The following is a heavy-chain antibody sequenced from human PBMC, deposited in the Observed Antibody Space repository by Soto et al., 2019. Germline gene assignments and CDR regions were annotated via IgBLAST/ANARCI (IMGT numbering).Heavy chain of an antibody. J-gene: IGHJ6*02. CDR1: AGSISSYY. Sequence: SETLSLPCTVSAGSISSYYWSWIRQPPGKGLEWIGYIYYSGSTNYNPSLKSRVTISVDTSKSQFSLKLSSVTAPDTAVYYCARERARYYYDSSGYYPPTYGMDVWGQGTTVTFCS. D-gene: IGHD3-22*01. CDR3: ARERARYYYDSSGYYPPTYGMDV. CDR2: IYYSGST. V-gene: IGHV4-59*01.